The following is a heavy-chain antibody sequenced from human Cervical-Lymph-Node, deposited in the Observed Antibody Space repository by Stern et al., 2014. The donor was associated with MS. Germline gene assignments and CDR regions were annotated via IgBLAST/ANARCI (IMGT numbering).Heavy chain of an antibody. D-gene: IGHD6-19*01. J-gene: IGHJ4*02. CDR1: GFTFDDSA. Sequence: EVQLVESGGGLVQPGRSLRLSCAASGFTFDDSAMPWVRQAPGKGLAWVSGISWNSGSIGYADSVKGRFTISRDNAKNSLYLQMNSLRAEDTALYYCAKDLRSIAVAGIGYFDYWGQGTLVTVSS. CDR2: ISWNSGSI. V-gene: IGHV3-9*01. CDR3: AKDLRSIAVAGIGYFDY.